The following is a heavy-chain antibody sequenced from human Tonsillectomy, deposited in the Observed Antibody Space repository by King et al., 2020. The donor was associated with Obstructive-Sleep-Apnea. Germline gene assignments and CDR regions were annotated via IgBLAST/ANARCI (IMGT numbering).Heavy chain of an antibody. CDR3: ARTGSYSDWAAREFDY. V-gene: IGHV4-59*08. CDR2: LYNSVSS. D-gene: IGHD2-15*01. CDR1: CGSISSDY. Sequence: QLQESGPGLVKPSETLSLTCTVSCGSISSDYWSWIRQAPGKGLEWSGYLYNSVSSSYNPSLKSRFTISGDTSKNQFSLKRKSVTAADTAVYYCARTGSYSDWAAREFDYWGQGTLVTVSS. J-gene: IGHJ4*02.